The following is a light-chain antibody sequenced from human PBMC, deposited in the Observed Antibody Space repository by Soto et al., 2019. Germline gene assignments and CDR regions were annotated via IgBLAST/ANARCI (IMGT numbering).Light chain of an antibody. Sequence: DIQMTQSPSSLSASVGDRVTITCRASQSVSNYSNWYQQKPGKAPKLLMYAASTLQSGVPSRFSGSGSGTDFTLTISSLQPEDFATYYCQQSYSTPLTFGGGSKVEIK. V-gene: IGKV1-39*01. CDR1: QSVSNY. CDR3: QQSYSTPLT. CDR2: AAS. J-gene: IGKJ4*01.